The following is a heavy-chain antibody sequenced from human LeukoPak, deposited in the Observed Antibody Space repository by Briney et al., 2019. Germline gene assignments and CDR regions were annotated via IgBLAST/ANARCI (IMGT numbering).Heavy chain of an antibody. CDR2: IWYDGSNK. CDR3: AKDPEQWEPYFDY. V-gene: IGHV3-33*06. D-gene: IGHD6-19*01. J-gene: IGHJ4*02. CDR1: GFTFSSYG. Sequence: GRSLRLSCAASGFTFSSYGMHWVRQAPGKGLEWVAVIWYDGSNKYYADSVKGRFTISRDNSKNTLYLQMNSLRAEDTAVYYCAKDPEQWEPYFDYWGQGTLVTVSS.